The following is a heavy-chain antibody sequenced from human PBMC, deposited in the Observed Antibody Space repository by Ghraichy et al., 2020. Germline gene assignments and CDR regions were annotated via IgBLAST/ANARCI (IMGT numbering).Heavy chain of an antibody. CDR3: AKDNSALYYYYGMDV. V-gene: IGHV3-23*01. Sequence: GESLNISCAASGFTFSSYAMSWVRQAPGKGLEWISTISGSGGSTYYAASVKGRFTISRDNSKNTLYLQMNSLRAEDTAVYYCAKDNSALYYYYGMDVWGQGTTVTVSS. D-gene: IGHD4-23*01. CDR1: GFTFSSYA. J-gene: IGHJ6*02. CDR2: ISGSGGST.